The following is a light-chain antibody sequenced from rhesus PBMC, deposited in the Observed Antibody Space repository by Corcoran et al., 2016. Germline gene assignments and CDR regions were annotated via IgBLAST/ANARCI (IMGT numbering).Light chain of an antibody. CDR1: QDITND. Sequence: DIQMTQSPSSLAASVGDRVTITCRASQDITNDLAWYQQKPGETPKLLIYEASDLQSGIPSRVSGSGSGTAFTLTISGLQSEDLAPYYCQHYYSVPWTFGQGTKVEIK. V-gene: IGKV1-25*01. J-gene: IGKJ1*01. CDR2: EAS. CDR3: QHYYSVPWT.